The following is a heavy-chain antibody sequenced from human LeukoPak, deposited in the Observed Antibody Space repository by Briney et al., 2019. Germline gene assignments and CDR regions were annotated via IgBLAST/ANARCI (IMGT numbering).Heavy chain of an antibody. CDR3: ARVYCGGDCYSAPLDY. Sequence: GGSLRLSCAASGFTFSDYYMSWIRQAPGKGLEWVSYISSSGSTIYYADSVKGRFTISRDNAKNSLYLQMNSLRAEDTTVYYCARVYCGGDCYSAPLDYWGQGTLVTVSS. J-gene: IGHJ4*02. V-gene: IGHV3-11*04. D-gene: IGHD2-21*01. CDR2: ISSSGSTI. CDR1: GFTFSDYY.